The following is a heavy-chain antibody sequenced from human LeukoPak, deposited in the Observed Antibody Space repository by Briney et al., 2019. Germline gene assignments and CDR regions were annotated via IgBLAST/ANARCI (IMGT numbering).Heavy chain of an antibody. J-gene: IGHJ4*02. CDR1: GYTFTIYS. CDR2: ISAYNGNT. Sequence: ASVKVSCKASGYTFTIYSITWVRQAPGQGLEWMGWISAYNGNTNYAQKLQGRVTMTTDTSTSTAYMELRSLRSDDTAIYYCARRYCSSGSCYYALDYWGQGTLVTVSS. CDR3: ARRYCSSGSCYYALDY. D-gene: IGHD2-15*01. V-gene: IGHV1-18*01.